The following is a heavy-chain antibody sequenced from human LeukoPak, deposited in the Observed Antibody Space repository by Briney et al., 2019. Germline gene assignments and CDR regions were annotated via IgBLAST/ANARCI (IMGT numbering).Heavy chain of an antibody. CDR3: ARVIGYDQLDY. D-gene: IGHD5-12*01. V-gene: IGHV4-31*03. J-gene: IGHJ4*02. CDR1: GGSISSGDYY. Sequence: SETLSLTCSVSGGSISSGDYYWSWIRQHPGKGLEWIGYIHYSGSTYYNPSLKSRVSISVSTSKNRFPLQLSSVTAADTAVYYCARVIGYDQLDYWGQGTLVTVSS. CDR2: IHYSGST.